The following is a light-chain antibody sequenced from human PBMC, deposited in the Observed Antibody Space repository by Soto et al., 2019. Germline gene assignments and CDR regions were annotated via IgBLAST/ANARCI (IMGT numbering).Light chain of an antibody. J-gene: IGLJ1*01. V-gene: IGLV2-11*01. CDR1: SSDVGTYDF. CDR3: CLYAVTFYV. CDR2: DVS. Sequence: QSALAQPRSVSGSPGQSVTISCTGTSSDVGTYDFVSWYQQHPGKAPRLMIFDVSERPSGVPDRFSGSKSGNTASLTISGLQAEDEADYYCCLYAVTFYVFGTGTKVTLL.